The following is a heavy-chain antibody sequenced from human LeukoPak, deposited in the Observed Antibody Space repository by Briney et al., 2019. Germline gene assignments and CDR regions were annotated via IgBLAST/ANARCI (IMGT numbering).Heavy chain of an antibody. D-gene: IGHD3-10*01. V-gene: IGHV1-8*01. CDR2: MNPKSGNP. CDR3: ARGQRGLTVRGVILYYFDY. CDR1: GYTITRCY. Sequence: ASGNVSCKASGYTITRCYINCVRHATVHGLESRGWMNPKSGNPGYAQKFQGRVTITRNTSISTAYMALSSLRSEDTAAYYCARGQRGLTVRGVILYYFDYWGRGPLVTVSS. J-gene: IGHJ4*02.